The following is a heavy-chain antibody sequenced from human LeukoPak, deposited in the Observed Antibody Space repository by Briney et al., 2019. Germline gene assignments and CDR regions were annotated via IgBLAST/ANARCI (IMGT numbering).Heavy chain of an antibody. D-gene: IGHD2-2*02. CDR3: ARGAGYCSSTSCYNVFDP. V-gene: IGHV1-2*02. CDR1: GYTFTGYY. CDR2: INPNSGGT. J-gene: IGHJ5*02. Sequence: ASVKVSCKASGYTFTGYYMHWVRQAPGQGLEWMGWINPNSGGTNYAQKFQGRVTMTRDTSISKAYMELSRLRSDDTAVYYCARGAGYCSSTSCYNVFDPWGQGTLVTVSS.